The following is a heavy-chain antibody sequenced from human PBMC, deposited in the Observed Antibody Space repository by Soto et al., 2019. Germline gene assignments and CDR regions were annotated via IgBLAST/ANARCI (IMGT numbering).Heavy chain of an antibody. CDR2: INPTDGSV. CDR1: GYTFKSFY. CDR3: ARDFGRHGAVDTTGWFDP. J-gene: IGHJ5*02. D-gene: IGHD3-3*01. V-gene: IGHV1-46*02. Sequence: QVQLVQSGAEVKKPGASVKVSCTASGYTFKSFYMHWVRQAPGQGLEWIGMINPTDGSVSFAQKFQDRVTLTTDRPTSTVYMELSSVTREDSAVYFCARDFGRHGAVDTTGWFDPWGQGTLVTVSS.